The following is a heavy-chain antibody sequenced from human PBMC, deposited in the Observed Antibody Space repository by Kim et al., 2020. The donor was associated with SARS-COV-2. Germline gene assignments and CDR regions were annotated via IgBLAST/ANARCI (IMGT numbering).Heavy chain of an antibody. CDR2: INPDRGGT. Sequence: ASVKVSCKASGYTFTAYFIHWVRQAPGQGLEWMGWINPDRGGTKYAQKFQDRVTMTRDTSISTAFMELNRLRSDDTAAYYCASVKGDYFDYWGQGSLVTVSS. V-gene: IGHV1-2*02. CDR3: ASVKGDYFDY. J-gene: IGHJ4*02. CDR1: GYTFTAYF. D-gene: IGHD1-26*01.